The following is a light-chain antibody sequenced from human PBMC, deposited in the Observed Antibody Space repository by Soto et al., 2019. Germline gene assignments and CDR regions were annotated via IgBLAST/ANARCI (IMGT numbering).Light chain of an antibody. CDR3: QQYGSSRII. CDR2: GAS. Sequence: EIGLTQSPGTLSLSPSGTVSGCFMASQSVSNNYLAWYQQKPGQAPRLLIYGASNRATGIPDRFSGSGSGTDFTLTISRLESEDFAVYYFQQYGSSRIIFGQGTRLEIK. V-gene: IGKV3-20*01. CDR1: QSVSNNY. J-gene: IGKJ5*01.